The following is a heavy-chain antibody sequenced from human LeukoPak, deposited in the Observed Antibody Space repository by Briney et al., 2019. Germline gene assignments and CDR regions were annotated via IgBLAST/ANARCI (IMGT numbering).Heavy chain of an antibody. CDR1: GFTFSSYA. CDR3: AKGSRYYYDSSGSLDY. D-gene: IGHD3-22*01. CDR2: ISGSGGST. Sequence: GGSLRLSCAASGFTFSSYAMSWVRQAPGKGLEWVSAISGSGGSTYYADSVKGRFTISRDNSKNTLYLQMNSLRAEDTAVYYCAKGSRYYYDSSGSLDYWGQGTLATVSS. V-gene: IGHV3-23*01. J-gene: IGHJ4*02.